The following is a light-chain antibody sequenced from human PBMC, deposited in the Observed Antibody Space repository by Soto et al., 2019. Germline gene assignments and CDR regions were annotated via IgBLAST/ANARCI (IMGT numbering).Light chain of an antibody. Sequence: QNSLTQPRSVSGSPGQSLTISCTGTNSYVDDYRYVSWYQQFPGKAPKLVIYGVNQRPSGVPNRFSGSKSGNTASLTISGLQAEDEGDYYCCSYAGSSSFVLGIGTKVTV. J-gene: IGLJ1*01. CDR3: CSYAGSSSFV. CDR2: GVN. V-gene: IGLV2-11*01. CDR1: NSYVDDYRY.